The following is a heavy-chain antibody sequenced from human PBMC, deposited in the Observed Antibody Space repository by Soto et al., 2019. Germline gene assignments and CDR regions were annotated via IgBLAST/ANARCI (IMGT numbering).Heavy chain of an antibody. Sequence: SVKVSCKASGATLNTFINYGITWVRQAPGQGLEWMGGIIPVFGTANYAQKFQGRVTISADESTRTAYMELSSLRSEDTAVYYCARGITLPTPLDYWGQGTLVTVSS. CDR1: GATLNTFINYG. D-gene: IGHD1-20*01. V-gene: IGHV1-69*13. CDR2: IIPVFGTA. J-gene: IGHJ4*02. CDR3: ARGITLPTPLDY.